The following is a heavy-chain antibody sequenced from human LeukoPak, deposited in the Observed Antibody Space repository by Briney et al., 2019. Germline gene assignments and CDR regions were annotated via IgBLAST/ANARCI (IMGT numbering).Heavy chain of an antibody. J-gene: IGHJ1*01. CDR1: GFTFSNAW. CDR2: IKSKTDGGTT. D-gene: IGHD6-13*01. V-gene: IGHV3-15*01. Sequence: GGSLRLSCAASGFTFSNAWMSWVRQAPGKGLEWVGRIKSKTDGGTTDYAAPVKGRFTISRDDSKNTLYLQMNSLKTEDTAVYYCTTGLYSNSWYGYQHWGQGTLVTVSS. CDR3: TTGLYSNSWYGYQH.